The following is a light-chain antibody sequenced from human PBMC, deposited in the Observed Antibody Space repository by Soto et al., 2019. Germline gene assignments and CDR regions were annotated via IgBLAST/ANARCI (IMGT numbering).Light chain of an antibody. CDR3: QQLET. CDR2: DAS. V-gene: IGKV3-11*01. Sequence: EIVSTQSPATLSLSPGEGATLSCRASQSVSSYLAWYQQKPGQAPRLLIYDASNRATGIPARFSGSGSGTDFTLTISSLEPEDFAVYYCQQLETFGQGTKVEIK. J-gene: IGKJ1*01. CDR1: QSVSSY.